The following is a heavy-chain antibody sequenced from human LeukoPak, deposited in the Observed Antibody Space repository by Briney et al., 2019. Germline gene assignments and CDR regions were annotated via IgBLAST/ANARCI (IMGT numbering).Heavy chain of an antibody. CDR1: GYTFTSYY. CDR3: ARDRAPVLLWFGELMSD. J-gene: IGHJ4*02. D-gene: IGHD3-10*01. CDR2: INPSGGST. Sequence: ASVKVSCKASGYTFTSYYMHWVRQAPGQGLEWMGIINPSGGSTSYAQKFQGRVTMARDTSTSTVYMELSSLRSEDTAVYYCARDRAPVLLWFGELMSDWGQGTLVTVSS. V-gene: IGHV1-46*01.